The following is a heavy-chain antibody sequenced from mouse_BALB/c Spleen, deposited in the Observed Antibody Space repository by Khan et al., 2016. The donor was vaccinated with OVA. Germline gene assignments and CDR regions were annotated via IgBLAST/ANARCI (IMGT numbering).Heavy chain of an antibody. D-gene: IGHD3-1*01. J-gene: IGHJ3*01. V-gene: IGHV3-6*02. CDR1: GYSITSGYY. CDR3: ARGCSSGPAWFAY. CDR2: IRYDGSN. Sequence: EVQLVESGPGLVKPSQSLSLTCSVTGYSITSGYYWNWIRQFPGNKLEWMGYIRYDGSNNYNPSLKNRISITRDTSKNTFFLKLNSVTTEDTDTYCSARGCSSGPAWFAYWGQGTLVTVSA.